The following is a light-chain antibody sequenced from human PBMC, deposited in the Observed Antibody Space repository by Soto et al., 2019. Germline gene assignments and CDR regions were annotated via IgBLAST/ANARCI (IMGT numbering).Light chain of an antibody. Sequence: VLTQSPATLSLSPVERATLSCMASQSVSRNLAWYQQKPGQAPRLLIYGASTRATGIPARFSGSASGTEFTLTISSLQSEDFGVYYCQQYKNWPRITFGQGTRLEI. V-gene: IGKV3-15*01. CDR1: QSVSRN. J-gene: IGKJ5*01. CDR2: GAS. CDR3: QQYKNWPRIT.